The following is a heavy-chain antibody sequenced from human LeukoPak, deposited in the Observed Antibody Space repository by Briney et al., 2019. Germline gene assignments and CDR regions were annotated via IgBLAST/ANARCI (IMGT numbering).Heavy chain of an antibody. CDR3: AKDREGGGRGQIRH. CDR2: ITWDGFST. J-gene: IGHJ1*01. V-gene: IGHV3-43*01. CDR1: GFTFHDYN. D-gene: IGHD2-15*01. Sequence: HTGGSLRLSCVASGFTFHDYNMHWIPQAPGKGLEWVSHITWDGFSTYYADSVKGRFTISRDTSKNSLYLQMNSLRTEDTALYYCAKDREGGGRGQIRHWGQGTLVTVSS.